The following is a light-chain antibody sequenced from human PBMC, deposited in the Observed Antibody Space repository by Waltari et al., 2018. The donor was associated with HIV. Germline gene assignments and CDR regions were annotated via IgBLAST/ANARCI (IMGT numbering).Light chain of an antibody. J-gene: IGLJ3*02. V-gene: IGLV1-44*01. CDR1: RSNIGRNT. CDR2: SSN. CDR3: ATWDDSLNGRV. Sequence: QSMLTQPPSASGTPGQRVTISCSGSRSNIGRNTVNWYQQLPETAPKLLIYSSNHRPSGVPDRFSGSKSGTSASLAISGLQSEDEADYYCATWDDSLNGRVFGGGTKLTVL.